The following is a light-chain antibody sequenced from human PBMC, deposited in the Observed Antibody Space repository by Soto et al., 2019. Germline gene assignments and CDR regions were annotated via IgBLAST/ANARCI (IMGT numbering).Light chain of an antibody. CDR1: QSVSSS. CDR3: QQYGSSPPWT. V-gene: IGKV3-20*01. J-gene: IGKJ1*01. CDR2: GAS. Sequence: EIVLTQSPGTLSLSPGERATLSCRASQSVSSSLAWYQQKPGQAPRLLIHGASSRATGIPDRFSGSGSGTDFTLTISRLEPEDFAVYYCQQYGSSPPWTFGQGTKVDIK.